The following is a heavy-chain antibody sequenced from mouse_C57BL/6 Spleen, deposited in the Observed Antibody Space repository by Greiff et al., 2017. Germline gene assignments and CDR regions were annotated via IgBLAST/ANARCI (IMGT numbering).Heavy chain of an antibody. D-gene: IGHD2-13*01. Sequence: VKLQQPGAELVKPGASVKLSCKASGYTFTSYWMQWVKQRPGQGLEWIGEIDPSDSYTNYNQKFKGKATLTVDTSSSTAYMQLSSLTSEDSAVYYCARPVTWKHFDVWGTGTTVTVSS. CDR3: ARPVTWKHFDV. J-gene: IGHJ1*03. CDR2: IDPSDSYT. CDR1: GYTFTSYW. V-gene: IGHV1-50*01.